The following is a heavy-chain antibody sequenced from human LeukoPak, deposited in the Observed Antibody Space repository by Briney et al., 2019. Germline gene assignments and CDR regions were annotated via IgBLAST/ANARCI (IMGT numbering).Heavy chain of an antibody. J-gene: IGHJ1*01. V-gene: IGHV3-48*01. CDR2: ITSTSETI. Sequence: GGSLRLSCTTSGFSFSRYSMNWVRQAPGKGLEWLSHITSTSETIYYADSVKGRFTISRDNSKNTLYLQMNSLRAEDTAVYYCAKGLTGTTTEYFQHWGQGTLVTVSS. CDR3: AKGLTGTTTEYFQH. D-gene: IGHD1-7*01. CDR1: GFSFSRYS.